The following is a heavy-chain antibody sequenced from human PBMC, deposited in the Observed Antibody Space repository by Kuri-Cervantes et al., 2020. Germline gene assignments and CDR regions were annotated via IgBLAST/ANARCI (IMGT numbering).Heavy chain of an antibody. Sequence: SETLSLTCTVSGGSISSYYWSWIRQPPGKGLEWIGYIYYSGSTNYNPSLKSRVTISEDTSKNQFSLKLSSVTAADTAVYYCARATYYYDSSGYYPFDYWGQGTLVTVSS. J-gene: IGHJ4*02. D-gene: IGHD3-22*01. CDR2: IYYSGST. CDR1: GGSISSYY. V-gene: IGHV4-59*01. CDR3: ARATYYYDSSGYYPFDY.